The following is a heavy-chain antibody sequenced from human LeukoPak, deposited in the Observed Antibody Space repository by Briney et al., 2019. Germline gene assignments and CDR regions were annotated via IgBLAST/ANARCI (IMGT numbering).Heavy chain of an antibody. CDR3: VKVTAAGFVDH. V-gene: IGHV3-9*01. CDR1: GFTFDDYA. D-gene: IGHD6-13*01. CDR2: IGWNSGGM. J-gene: IGHJ4*02. Sequence: PGRSLRLSCAASGFTFDDYAMHWVRQAPGKGLEWVSGIGWNSGGMVYADSVKGRFTISRDNAKKSLYLQMNSLGAEDTALYYCVKVTAAGFVDHWGQGTLVTVSS.